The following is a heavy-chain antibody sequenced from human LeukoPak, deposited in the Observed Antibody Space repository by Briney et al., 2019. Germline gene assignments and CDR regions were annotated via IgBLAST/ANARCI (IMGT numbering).Heavy chain of an antibody. Sequence: GASVKVSCKASGYSFSGYYIHWVRQAPGQGLEWMGWINFNSGGTNYAQKFQGRVTMTRDTSISTAYMELSRLRSDDTAVYYCARAFLVPAAIWFDPWGQGTLVTVSS. CDR3: ARAFLVPAAIWFDP. V-gene: IGHV1-2*02. J-gene: IGHJ5*02. CDR1: GYSFSGYY. CDR2: INFNSGGT. D-gene: IGHD2-2*01.